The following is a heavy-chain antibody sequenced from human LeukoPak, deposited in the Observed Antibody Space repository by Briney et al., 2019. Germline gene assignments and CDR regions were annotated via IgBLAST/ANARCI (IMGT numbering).Heavy chain of an antibody. Sequence: SVKVSCKASGGTFSSYAISWVRQAPGQGLEWMGRIIPIFGTANYAQKFQGRVAITTDESTSTAYMELSSLRSEDTAVYYCARDPQPTLSYGYWGQGTLVTVSS. CDR3: ARDPQPTLSYGY. CDR2: IIPIFGTA. J-gene: IGHJ4*02. V-gene: IGHV1-69*05. CDR1: GGTFSSYA. D-gene: IGHD2/OR15-2a*01.